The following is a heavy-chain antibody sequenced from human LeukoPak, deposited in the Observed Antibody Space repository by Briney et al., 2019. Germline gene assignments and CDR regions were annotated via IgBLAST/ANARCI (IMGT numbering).Heavy chain of an antibody. CDR3: AREGVAVDN. J-gene: IGHJ4*02. Sequence: GGSLRLSRAASGFTFDDYGMSWVRQAPGKGLEWVSVIYSGGSTYYADSVKGRFTISRHNSKNTLYLQMNSLRAEDTAVYYCAREGVAVDNWGQGTLVTVSS. V-gene: IGHV3-53*04. D-gene: IGHD6-19*01. CDR1: GFTFDDYG. CDR2: IYSGGST.